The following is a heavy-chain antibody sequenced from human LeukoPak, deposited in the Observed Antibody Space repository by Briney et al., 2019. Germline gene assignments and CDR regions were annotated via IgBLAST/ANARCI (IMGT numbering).Heavy chain of an antibody. J-gene: IGHJ3*02. CDR1: GFTFSSYS. CDR3: AKDSGYYAYPGDAFDI. Sequence: GGSLRLSCAASGFTFSSYSMNWVRQAPGKGLEWVSSISSSSSYIYYADSVKGRFTISRDNAKNTLYLQMKSLRAEDTAVYYCAKDSGYYAYPGDAFDIWGQGTMVTVSS. V-gene: IGHV3-21*04. CDR2: ISSSSSYI. D-gene: IGHD2-2*01.